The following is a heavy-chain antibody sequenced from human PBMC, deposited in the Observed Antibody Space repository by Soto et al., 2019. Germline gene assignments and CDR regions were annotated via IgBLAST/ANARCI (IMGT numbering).Heavy chain of an antibody. D-gene: IGHD1-1*01. Sequence: EMQLVESGGGLVQPGGSLRLSCAASGFTFSDSWMNWVRQAPGKGLEWVANIKADGSEKYYVDSVKGRFTISRDNAKNSLYLQMDSLRAEDTAVYYCANPGGVLEPLTGWGQGTLVTVSS. J-gene: IGHJ4*02. CDR1: GFTFSDSW. CDR3: ANPGGVLEPLTG. CDR2: IKADGSEK. V-gene: IGHV3-7*05.